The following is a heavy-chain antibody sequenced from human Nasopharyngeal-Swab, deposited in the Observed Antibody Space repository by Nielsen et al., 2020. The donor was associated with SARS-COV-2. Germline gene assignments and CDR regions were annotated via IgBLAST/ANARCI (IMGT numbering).Heavy chain of an antibody. CDR1: GFTFSSYW. CDR2: INSDGSST. CDR3: ARDKVVVVPAAIYYYGMDV. V-gene: IGHV3-74*01. D-gene: IGHD2-2*01. J-gene: IGHJ6*02. Sequence: GEPLKISCAASGFTFSSYWMHWVRQAPGKGLVWVSRINSDGSSTSYADSVKGRFTISRDNAKNTLYLQMNSLRAEDTAVYYCARDKVVVVPAAIYYYGMDVWGQGTTVTVSS.